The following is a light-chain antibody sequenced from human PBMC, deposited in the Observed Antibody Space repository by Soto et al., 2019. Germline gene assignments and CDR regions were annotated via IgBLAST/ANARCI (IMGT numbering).Light chain of an antibody. V-gene: IGKV1-5*03. CDR3: QQYNRSPT. CDR2: KAS. J-gene: IGKJ1*01. CDR1: QSISNW. Sequence: DIPMTQSPSTLSASVGDRVTITCRASQSISNWLAWYQQKPGRAPKLLMYKASSLESGVPSRFSGSGSGTEFTLTISSLQPDDFATYYCQQYNRSPTFGQGTKVEIK.